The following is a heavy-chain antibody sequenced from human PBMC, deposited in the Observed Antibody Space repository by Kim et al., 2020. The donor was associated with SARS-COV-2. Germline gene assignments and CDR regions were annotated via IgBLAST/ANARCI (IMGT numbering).Heavy chain of an antibody. J-gene: IGHJ4*02. CDR1: GGSFSGYY. V-gene: IGHV4-34*01. CDR3: ARAQQLVYYFDY. D-gene: IGHD6-13*01. Sequence: SETLSLTCAVYGGSFSGYYWSWIRQPPGKGLEWIGEINHSGSTNYNPSLKSRVTISVDTSKNLFSLKLSSVTAADTAVYYCARAQQLVYYFDYWGQGTLVTVSS. CDR2: INHSGST.